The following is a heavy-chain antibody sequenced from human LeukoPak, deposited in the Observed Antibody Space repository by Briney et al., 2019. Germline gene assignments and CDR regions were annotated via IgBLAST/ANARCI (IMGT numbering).Heavy chain of an antibody. J-gene: IGHJ5*02. D-gene: IGHD1-1*01. CDR2: ISSSGRVI. Sequence: GGSLRLSCAASGFSVSDYDMSWIRPTPGKGLEWISYISSSGRVIKHLDSVKGRFTMSRDNAKNSLYLQMTSLRADDTAVYYCARDPGTTSDSWGQGTLVTVSS. V-gene: IGHV3-11*04. CDR3: ARDPGTTSDS. CDR1: GFSVSDYD.